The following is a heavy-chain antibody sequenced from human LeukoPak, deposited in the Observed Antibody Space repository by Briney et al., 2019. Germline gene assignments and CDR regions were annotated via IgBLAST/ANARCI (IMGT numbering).Heavy chain of an antibody. CDR3: ARQYYCSAASCSNWFDP. CDR2: IYYGGST. J-gene: IGHJ5*02. Sequence: SETLSLTCSDSGGSISSSRSYYWGWIRQPPGKGLECIGSIYYGGSTYYNPSLKSRVAIYVDTSRNQFSLRLSSVTAADTAVYYCARQYYCSAASCSNWFDPWGQGTLVTVSS. D-gene: IGHD2-15*01. V-gene: IGHV4-39*01. CDR1: GGSISSSRSYY.